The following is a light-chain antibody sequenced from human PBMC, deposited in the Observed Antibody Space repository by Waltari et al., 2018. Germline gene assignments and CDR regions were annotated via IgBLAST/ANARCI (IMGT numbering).Light chain of an antibody. CDR1: QSVSTN. Sequence: IVFTQSPVILSLSPAERATLSCRASQSVSTNLAWYQQRLGQAPRLLLYGASNRATDIPPRFSGSGSGTDFTLTISSLEPEDFAVYYCQQRSSLSWTFGQGTKVEIK. CDR2: GAS. V-gene: IGKV3-11*01. CDR3: QQRSSLSWT. J-gene: IGKJ1*01.